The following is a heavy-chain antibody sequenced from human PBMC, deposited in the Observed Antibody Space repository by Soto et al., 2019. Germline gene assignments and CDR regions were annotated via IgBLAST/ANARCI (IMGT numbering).Heavy chain of an antibody. D-gene: IGHD5-18*01. J-gene: IGHJ6*02. CDR1: GYTFTGYY. V-gene: IGHV1-2*02. CDR2: INPNSGGT. Sequence: WASVKVSCKASGYTFTGYYMHWVRQAPGQGLEWMGWINPNSGGTNYAQKFQGRVTMTRDTSISTAYMELSRLRSDDTAVYYCAREGDTAMVKSLYYYYYGMDVWGQGTTVTVSS. CDR3: AREGDTAMVKSLYYYYYGMDV.